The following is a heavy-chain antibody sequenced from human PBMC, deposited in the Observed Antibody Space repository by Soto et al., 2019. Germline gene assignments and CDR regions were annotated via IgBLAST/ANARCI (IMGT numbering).Heavy chain of an antibody. CDR1: GFTFSSYG. CDR3: ARVDYCGGDCYSFMDV. J-gene: IGHJ6*02. D-gene: IGHD2-21*02. CDR2: ISYDGSNK. Sequence: GGSLRLSCAASGFTFSSYGMHWVRQAPGKGLEWVAVISYDGSNKYYADSVKGRFTISRDNSKNTLYLQMNSLRAEDTAVYYCARVDYCGGDCYSFMDVWGQGTTVTVSS. V-gene: IGHV3-30*03.